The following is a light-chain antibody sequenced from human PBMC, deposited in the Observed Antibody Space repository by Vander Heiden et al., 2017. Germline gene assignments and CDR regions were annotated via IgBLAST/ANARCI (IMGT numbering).Light chain of an antibody. J-gene: IGKJ4*01. CDR3: QHYNSYPLT. CDR2: DAS. V-gene: IGKV1-5*01. Sequence: DIQMTQSPTTLSASVGDRVTITCRASQSISSWLAWYQQKPGKAPKLLIYDASSLESGVPSRFSGSGSVTEFTLTISSLQPDDFATYYCQHYNSYPLTFGGGTKVDIK. CDR1: QSISSW.